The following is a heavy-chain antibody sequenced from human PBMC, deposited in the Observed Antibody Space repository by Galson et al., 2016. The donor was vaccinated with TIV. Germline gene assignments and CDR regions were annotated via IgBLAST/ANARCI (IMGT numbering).Heavy chain of an antibody. V-gene: IGHV4-31*11. Sequence: TLSLTCAVSGGSISSGGYHWSWIRQHPGKGLDWIGYIYDSGNTDYNPSLKSRVTISLDTSENQFSLRLNSVTAADTAVYYCARTTSKLDLWGQGTLVTVSS. CDR1: GGSISSGGYH. CDR2: IYDSGNT. J-gene: IGHJ4*02. D-gene: IGHD4-17*01. CDR3: ARTTSKLDL.